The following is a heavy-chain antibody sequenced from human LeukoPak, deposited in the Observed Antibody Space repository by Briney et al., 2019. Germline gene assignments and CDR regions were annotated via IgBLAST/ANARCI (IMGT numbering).Heavy chain of an antibody. CDR3: ARDGLWSHYYQHGMDV. J-gene: IGHJ6*02. V-gene: IGHV3-48*03. CDR2: ISSSSNVI. CDR1: GFTFSAYG. D-gene: IGHD5-18*01. Sequence: GGSLRLSCADSGFTFSAYGMNWVRQAPGKGLEWVSYISSSSNVIFYADSVEGRFTISRDNARSSLYLQMTSLRAEDTGTYYCARDGLWSHYYQHGMDVWAQGTAVTVSS.